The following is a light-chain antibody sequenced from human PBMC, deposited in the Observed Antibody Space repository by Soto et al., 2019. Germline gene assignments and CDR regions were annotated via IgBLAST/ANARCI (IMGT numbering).Light chain of an antibody. J-gene: IGLJ1*01. V-gene: IGLV1-44*01. CDR2: SNN. Sequence: QSVLPQPASASGTPGQRDHIPCSGSSSNIGSNTVNWYQQLPGTAPKLLIYSNNQRPSGVPDRFSGSKSGTSASLAISGLQSEDEADYYCAAWDDSLNGLYVFGTGTKVTVL. CDR3: AAWDDSLNGLYV. CDR1: SSNIGSNT.